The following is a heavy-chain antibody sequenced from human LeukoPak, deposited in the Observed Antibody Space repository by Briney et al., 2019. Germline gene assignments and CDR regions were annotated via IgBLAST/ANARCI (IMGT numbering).Heavy chain of an antibody. Sequence: PGGSLRLSCAASGFTFNDYFMSWIRPAPGKGLEWGSYIGSSGIRIFYADSVKGRFTISRDNAKNSLSLQMISLRAEDTAVYYCARTYYYGSGNYNDAFDIWGQGTMVTVSS. J-gene: IGHJ3*02. V-gene: IGHV3-11*01. CDR3: ARTYYYGSGNYNDAFDI. D-gene: IGHD3-10*01. CDR2: IGSSGIRI. CDR1: GFTFNDYF.